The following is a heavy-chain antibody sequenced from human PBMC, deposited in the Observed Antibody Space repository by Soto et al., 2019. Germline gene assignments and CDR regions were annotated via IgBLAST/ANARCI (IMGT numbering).Heavy chain of an antibody. J-gene: IGHJ2*01. Sequence: ASVKVSFKASGGTFRSYAISCVRQAPGQGLEWMGGIIPIFGTANYAQKFQCRVTITADESTSTAYMELSSLRSEETAVYYCAVGGCCGGDFYGMNWYFDLWCRGTLVT. CDR2: IIPIFGTA. D-gene: IGHD2-21*02. CDR1: GGTFRSYA. CDR3: AVGGCCGGDFYGMNWYFDL. V-gene: IGHV1-69*13.